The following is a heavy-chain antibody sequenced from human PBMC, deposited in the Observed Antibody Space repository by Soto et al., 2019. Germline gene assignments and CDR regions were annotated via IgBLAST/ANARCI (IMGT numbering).Heavy chain of an antibody. V-gene: IGHV1-8*01. CDR3: ARLSEESSSSNYYYFYMDV. Sequence: QVQLVQSGSEGKEPGASMKISCQASGYTFTRYDITWVRQATGQGLEWMGWMNPQTGNTAYAEKFQGRVTMTRSTSINPAYIELSGLRSEDTAVYYCARLSEESSSSNYYYFYMDVWGKGSTVTVSS. J-gene: IGHJ6*03. CDR1: GYTFTRYD. CDR2: MNPQTGNT. D-gene: IGHD6-6*01.